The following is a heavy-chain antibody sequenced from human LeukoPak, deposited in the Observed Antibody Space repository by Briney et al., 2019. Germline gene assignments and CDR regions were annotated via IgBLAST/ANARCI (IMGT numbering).Heavy chain of an antibody. D-gene: IGHD3-22*01. CDR3: AKDLTMIVVAYGVY. V-gene: IGHV4-4*08. CDR1: GASIRAYY. J-gene: IGHJ4*02. CDR2: ISNSGST. Sequence: SETLSLTCTVSGASIRAYYWSWIRQPPGEGLEWIGYISNSGSTNYIPSLKSRVTISVDTSKNQFSLKLTSVTAADTAVYYCAKDLTMIVVAYGVYWGQGTLVTVSS.